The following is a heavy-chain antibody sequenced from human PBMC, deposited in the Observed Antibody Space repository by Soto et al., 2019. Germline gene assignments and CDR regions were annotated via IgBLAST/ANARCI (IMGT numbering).Heavy chain of an antibody. CDR2: IYHIGSP. CDR3: VRDRALDSSGHWFDP. Sequence: QVQLQESGPGLVKPSQTLSLTCTVSGRPVSSGGYYWTWIRQHPGRVLEWIGYIYHIGSPSYNPSLETRLTISLDMSKNQFSLNLTSVTAADTAIYYCVRDRALDSSGHWFDPWGQGILVTVSS. CDR1: GRPVSSGGYY. D-gene: IGHD6-19*01. V-gene: IGHV4-31*03. J-gene: IGHJ5*02.